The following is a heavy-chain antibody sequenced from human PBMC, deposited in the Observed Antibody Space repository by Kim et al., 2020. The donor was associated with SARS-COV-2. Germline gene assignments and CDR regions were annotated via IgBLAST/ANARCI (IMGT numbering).Heavy chain of an antibody. CDR1: GGSISSSSYY. J-gene: IGHJ5*02. D-gene: IGHD3-10*01. Sequence: SETLSLTCTVSGGSISSSSYYWGWIRQPPGKGLEWIGSIYYSGSTYYNPSLKSRVTISVDTSKNQFSLKLSSVTAADTAVYYCARLVGLLLWFGLNWFDPWGQGTLVTVSS. CDR3: ARLVGLLLWFGLNWFDP. CDR2: IYYSGST. V-gene: IGHV4-39*01.